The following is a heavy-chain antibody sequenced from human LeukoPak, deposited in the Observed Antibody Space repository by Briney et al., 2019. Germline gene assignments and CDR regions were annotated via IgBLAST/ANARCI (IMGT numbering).Heavy chain of an antibody. D-gene: IGHD4-17*01. CDR3: AREDPQTTVPEGMDV. CDR2: IYYSGTT. CDR1: GGSISYYY. V-gene: IGHV4-59*01. Sequence: PSETLSLTCTVSGGSISYYYWSWIRQSPGKGLEWIGYIYYSGTTNYNPSLKSRVTISVDTSRNQFSLQLRSVTAADTTVYYCAREDPQTTVPEGMDVWGQGTTVTVSS. J-gene: IGHJ6*02.